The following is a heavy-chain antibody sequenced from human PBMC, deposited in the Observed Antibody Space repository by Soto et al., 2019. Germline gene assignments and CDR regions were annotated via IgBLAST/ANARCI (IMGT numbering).Heavy chain of an antibody. CDR2: ISYDGSNK. V-gene: IGHV3-30*18. CDR3: AKDIPAERDFWSGYYFSYYYGMDV. D-gene: IGHD3-3*01. CDR1: GFTFSGYG. Sequence: GGSLRLSCAASGFTFSGYGMHWVRQAPGKGLEWVAVISYDGSNKYYADSVKGRFTISRDNSKNTLYLQMNSLRAEDTAVYYCAKDIPAERDFWSGYYFSYYYGMDVWGQGTTVTVSS. J-gene: IGHJ6*02.